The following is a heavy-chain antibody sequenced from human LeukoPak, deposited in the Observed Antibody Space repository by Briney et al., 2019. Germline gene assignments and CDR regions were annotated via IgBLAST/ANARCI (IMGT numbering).Heavy chain of an antibody. CDR3: ARVIAIHTVTPFDH. D-gene: IGHD4-11*01. J-gene: IGHJ4*02. Sequence: GGSLRLSCAASGFTFSSYAMHWVRQAPGQGLEWVAYVSTSSTTIQYADSVKGRFTISRDDAKNSLSLQMNSLRVEDTAVYYCARVIAIHTVTPFDHWGQGTLVTVSS. CDR1: GFTFSSYA. V-gene: IGHV3-48*04. CDR2: VSTSSTTI.